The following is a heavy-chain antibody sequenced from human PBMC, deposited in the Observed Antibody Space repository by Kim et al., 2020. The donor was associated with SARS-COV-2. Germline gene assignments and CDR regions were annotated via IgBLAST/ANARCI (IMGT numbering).Heavy chain of an antibody. Sequence: NPSLKSRVTMSVDTSKNQFSLKLSSVTAADTAVYYCARGSWNYLGDWFDPWGQGTLVTVSS. CDR3: ARGSWNYLGDWFDP. D-gene: IGHD1-7*01. V-gene: IGHV4-4*07. J-gene: IGHJ5*02.